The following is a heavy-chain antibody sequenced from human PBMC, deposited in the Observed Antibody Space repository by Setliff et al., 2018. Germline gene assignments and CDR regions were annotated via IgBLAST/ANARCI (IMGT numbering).Heavy chain of an antibody. CDR2: MNYGGTA. V-gene: IGHV4-31*01. CDR3: ARGHCSSGECPNYFDP. J-gene: IGHJ3*01. CDR1: GASISSSSVNNF. Sequence: PSETLSLTCTVSGASISSSSVNNFWTWIRQLPGKGLEWIGYMNYGGTAYYNPSLKSLVSISIDTSKNQFSLKINSVTAADTAVYYCARGHCSSGECPNYFDPWGQGTMVTVSS. D-gene: IGHD2-15*01.